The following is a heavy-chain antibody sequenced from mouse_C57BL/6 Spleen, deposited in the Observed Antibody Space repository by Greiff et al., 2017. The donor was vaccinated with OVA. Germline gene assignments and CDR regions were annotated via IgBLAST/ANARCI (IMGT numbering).Heavy chain of an antibody. CDR2: IYPGDGDT. J-gene: IGHJ2*01. D-gene: IGHD1-1*01. CDR3: AGTTDYFDY. V-gene: IGHV1-82*01. Sequence: QVQLQQSGPELVKPGASVKISCKASGYAFSSSWMNWVKQRPGQGLEWIGRIYPGDGDTNYNGKFKGKATLTADKSSSTAYMQLSSLTSEDSAVYFCAGTTDYFDYWGQGTTLTVSS. CDR1: GYAFSSSW.